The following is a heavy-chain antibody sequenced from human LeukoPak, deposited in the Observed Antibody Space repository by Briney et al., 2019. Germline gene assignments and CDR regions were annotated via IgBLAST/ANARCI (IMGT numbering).Heavy chain of an antibody. CDR3: AREYGYDSGWSYPFLFDY. CDR1: GYTFTSYA. CDR2: INAGTGNT. D-gene: IGHD6-19*01. J-gene: IGHJ4*02. Sequence: ASVKVSCKASGYTFTSYAMHWVRQAPGQRLEWMGWINAGTGNTKYSQKFQGRVTITRDTSASTAYMELNSLRSEDTAMYYCAREYGYDSGWSYPFLFDYWGQGTLVTVSS. V-gene: IGHV1-3*01.